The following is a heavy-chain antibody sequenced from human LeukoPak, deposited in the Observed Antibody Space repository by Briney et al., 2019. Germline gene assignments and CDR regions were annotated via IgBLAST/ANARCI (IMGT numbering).Heavy chain of an antibody. D-gene: IGHD3-22*01. V-gene: IGHV3-48*01. CDR2: ISTSSSTI. CDR3: AKDLHPYYYDSSGYLGPFDY. CDR1: GFTFSNYS. Sequence: GGSLRLSCAASGFTFSNYSMNWVRQAPGKGLEWVSYISTSSSTIFYADSVKGRFTISRDNAKNSLYLQMNSLRAEDTAVYYCAKDLHPYYYDSSGYLGPFDYWGQGTLVTVSS. J-gene: IGHJ4*02.